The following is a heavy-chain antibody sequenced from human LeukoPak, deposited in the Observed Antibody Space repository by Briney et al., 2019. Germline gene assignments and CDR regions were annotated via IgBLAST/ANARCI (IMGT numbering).Heavy chain of an antibody. CDR1: GGSISSYY. J-gene: IGHJ4*02. D-gene: IGHD6-13*01. V-gene: IGHV4-4*07. CDR3: ARGASIAAAGTQFDY. CDR2: IYTSGST. Sequence: SETLSLTCTVSGGSISSYYWSWIRQPAGKGLEWIGRIYTSGSTNYNPSLKSRVTMSVDTSKNQFSLKLSSVTAADTAVYYCARGASIAAAGTQFDYWGQGTLVTVSS.